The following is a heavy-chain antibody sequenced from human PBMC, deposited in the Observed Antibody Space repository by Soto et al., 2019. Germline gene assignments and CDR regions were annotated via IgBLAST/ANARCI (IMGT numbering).Heavy chain of an antibody. CDR1: GYTFTSFG. J-gene: IGHJ4*02. D-gene: IGHD3-3*01. CDR3: ARDPDFWMGNLDF. V-gene: IGHV1-18*01. CDR2: INCYNGNK. Sequence: QVQLVQSGAELRKPGASVKVSCTTSGYTFTSFGISWVRQAPGQGLEWLGWINCYNGNKNYAQKVKGRVTMATDTSTSTAFMELRSLRSDDTAVYYSARDPDFWMGNLDFWGQGTLVTVSS.